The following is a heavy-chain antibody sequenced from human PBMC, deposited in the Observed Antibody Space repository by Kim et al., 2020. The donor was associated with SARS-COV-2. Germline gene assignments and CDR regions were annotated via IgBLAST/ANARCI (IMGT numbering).Heavy chain of an antibody. CDR2: INHSGST. D-gene: IGHD3-22*01. CDR1: GGSFSGYY. V-gene: IGHV4-34*01. Sequence: SETLSLTCAVYGGSFSGYYWSWIRQPPGKGLEWIGEINHSGSTNYNPSLKSRVTISVDTSKNQFSLKLSSVTAADTAVYYCARGRGAYYYDSRGRFDYWGQGTLVTVSS. J-gene: IGHJ4*02. CDR3: ARGRGAYYYDSRGRFDY.